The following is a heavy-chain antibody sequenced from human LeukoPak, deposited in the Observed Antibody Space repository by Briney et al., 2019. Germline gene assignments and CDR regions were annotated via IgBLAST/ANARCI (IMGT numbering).Heavy chain of an antibody. CDR2: ISYDGNNK. CDR1: GSTFRTFA. J-gene: IGHJ4*02. Sequence: GRSLRLSCAASGSTFRTFAMHWVRQAPGKGLEWVAAISYDGNNKYYADSVKGRFTLSRDNSKNTLYVQMNSLRAEDTAVYYCAKSFVVGPFDYWGQGTLVTVSS. D-gene: IGHD2-21*01. V-gene: IGHV3-30-3*02. CDR3: AKSFVVGPFDY.